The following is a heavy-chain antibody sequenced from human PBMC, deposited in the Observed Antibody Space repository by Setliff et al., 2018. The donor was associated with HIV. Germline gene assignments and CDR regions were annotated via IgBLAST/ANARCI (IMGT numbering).Heavy chain of an antibody. CDR3: ARAHDFGDYAPGY. J-gene: IGHJ4*02. CDR1: GFTFSDYY. Sequence: GESLTISCAASGFTFSDYYMDWVRQAPGKGLEWVGRTRNKAESYTTDYAASVKGRFVISRDDSKNLLYLQMKSLKSEDTAVYYCARAHDFGDYAPGYWGQGTLVTVSS. D-gene: IGHD4-17*01. CDR2: TRNKAESYTT. V-gene: IGHV3-72*01.